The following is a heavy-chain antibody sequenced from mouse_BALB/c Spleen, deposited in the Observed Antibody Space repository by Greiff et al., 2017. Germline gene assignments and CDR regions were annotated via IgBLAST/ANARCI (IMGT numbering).Heavy chain of an antibody. V-gene: IGHV5-17*02. CDR1: GFTFSSFG. D-gene: IGHD2-14*01. Sequence: EVQVVESGGGLVQPGGSRKLSCAASGFTFSSFGMHWVRQAPEKGLEWVAYISSGSSTIYYADTVKGRFTISRDNPKNTLFLQMTSLRSEDTAMYYCARNYRYDEAWFAYWGQGTLVTVSA. CDR3: ARNYRYDEAWFAY. J-gene: IGHJ3*01. CDR2: ISSGSSTI.